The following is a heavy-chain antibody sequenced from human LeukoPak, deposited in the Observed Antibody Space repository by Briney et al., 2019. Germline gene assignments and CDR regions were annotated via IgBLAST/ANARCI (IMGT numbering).Heavy chain of an antibody. CDR2: INPNSGDT. D-gene: IGHD6-19*01. J-gene: IGHJ4*02. CDR1: GYTFTGYY. Sequence: ASVKVSCKASGYTFTGYYMHWVRQAPGQGLEWMGWINPNSGDTNYAQKFQGRVTMTKDTSISTAYMELSRLRSDDTAVYYCARDYSSGWHDLDYWGRGTLVTVSS. V-gene: IGHV1-2*02. CDR3: ARDYSSGWHDLDY.